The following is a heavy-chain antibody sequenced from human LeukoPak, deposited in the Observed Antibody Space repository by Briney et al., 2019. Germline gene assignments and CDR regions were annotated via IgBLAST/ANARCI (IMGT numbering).Heavy chain of an antibody. CDR2: IIPIFGTA. Sequence: GASVKVSCKASGGTFSSYAISWVRQAPGQGLEWMGGIIPIFGTAIYAQKFQGRVTMTEDTSTDTAYMELSSLRSEDTAVYYCATDPAQRSYCVGCYYYGMDVWGQGTTVTVSS. D-gene: IGHD1-26*01. CDR3: ATDPAQRSYCVGCYYYGMDV. CDR1: GGTFSSYA. V-gene: IGHV1-69*06. J-gene: IGHJ6*02.